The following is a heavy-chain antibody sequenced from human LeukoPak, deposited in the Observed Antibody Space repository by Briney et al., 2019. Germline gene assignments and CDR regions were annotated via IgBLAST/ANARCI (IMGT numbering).Heavy chain of an antibody. J-gene: IGHJ3*02. D-gene: IGHD1-14*01. Sequence: PSQTLSLTCAVSGGSISSGGYSWSWILQPPGKGLEWIGYIYHSGSTYYNPSLKSRVTISVDRSKNQFSLKLSSVTAADTAVYYCARDNHGAFDIWGQGTMVTVSS. CDR2: IYHSGST. CDR3: ARDNHGAFDI. V-gene: IGHV4-30-2*01. CDR1: GGSISSGGYS.